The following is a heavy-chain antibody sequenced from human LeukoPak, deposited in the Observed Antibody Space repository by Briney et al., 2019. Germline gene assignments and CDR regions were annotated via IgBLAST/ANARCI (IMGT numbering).Heavy chain of an antibody. J-gene: IGHJ4*02. D-gene: IGHD1-14*01. CDR3: VRENHGSFDY. V-gene: IGHV3-48*03. CDR2: ISSSGTYI. Sequence: GGSLRLSCAASGFTPSSYEMNWVRQAPGKGLEWVSCISSSGTYIYYADSVRGRFAISRDNAKNSLYLQMNSLRAEDTAVYYCVRENHGSFDYWGQGSLVTVSS. CDR1: GFTPSSYE.